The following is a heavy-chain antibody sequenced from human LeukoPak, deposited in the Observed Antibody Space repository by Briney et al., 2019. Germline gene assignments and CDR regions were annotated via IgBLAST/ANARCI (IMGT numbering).Heavy chain of an antibody. CDR3: ARRTGDPRWCFDL. J-gene: IGHJ2*01. CDR1: GGSFSSYY. D-gene: IGHD7-27*01. CDR2: IYYSGST. Sequence: KPSETLSLTCAVYGGSFSSYYWSWIRQPPGKGLEWIGYIYYSGSTNYNPSLKSRVTISADTSKNQFSLKLSFVTAADTAVYYCARRTGDPRWCFDLWGRGTLVTVSS. V-gene: IGHV4-59*01.